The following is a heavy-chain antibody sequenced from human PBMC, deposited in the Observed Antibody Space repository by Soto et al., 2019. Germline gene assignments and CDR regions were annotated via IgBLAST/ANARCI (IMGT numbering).Heavy chain of an antibody. CDR1: GRSIPSYY. Sequence: PSATLSPTCPVSGRSIPSYYWSWIRQPPGKGLEWIGYIYYSGITDYNPSLKSRVTISVDTSKSQFSLKLSSVTAADTAVYYCARGGGVYYFDYWGQGPLVTVS. V-gene: IGHV4-59*01. J-gene: IGHJ4*02. CDR3: ARGGGVYYFDY. CDR2: IYYSGIT. D-gene: IGHD2-8*02.